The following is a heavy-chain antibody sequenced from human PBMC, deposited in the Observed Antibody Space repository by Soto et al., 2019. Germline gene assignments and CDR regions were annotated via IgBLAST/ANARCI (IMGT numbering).Heavy chain of an antibody. CDR1: GFSFSAHG. CDR2: INDGSEE. Sequence: QVQLVESGGGVVLPGTSLRLSCAATGFSFSAHGMHWVRQAPGKGLEWLAVINDGSEEGYADSVRGRFTISRDNAMNILYLQMDNLRAEDSALYYCARDDLFVDNGLDHWGQGTLVTVSS. J-gene: IGHJ4*02. CDR3: ARDDLFVDNGLDH. D-gene: IGHD1-1*01. V-gene: IGHV3-33*01.